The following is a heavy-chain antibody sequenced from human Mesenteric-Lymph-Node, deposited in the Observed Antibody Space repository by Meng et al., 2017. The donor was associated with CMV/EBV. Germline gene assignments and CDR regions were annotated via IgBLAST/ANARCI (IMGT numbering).Heavy chain of an antibody. Sequence: CPVSGGFIRDNDYYWGWIRQPPGRNLDWIASVFYTGSTYYNPSLKSRVTISIDASQNQISLRLTSVTAADTAVYYCARLTVGTTPVDYWGRGTLVTVSS. J-gene: IGHJ4*02. CDR2: VFYTGST. V-gene: IGHV4-39*01. D-gene: IGHD1-26*01. CDR3: ARLTVGTTPVDY. CDR1: GGFIRDNDYY.